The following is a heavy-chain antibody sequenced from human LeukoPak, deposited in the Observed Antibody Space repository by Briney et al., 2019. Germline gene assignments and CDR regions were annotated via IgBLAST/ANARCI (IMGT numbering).Heavy chain of an antibody. Sequence: PSETLSLTCTVSGGSISSYYWSWLRQPPGKGLEWIGYIYYSGSTNYNPSLKSRVTISVDTSKNQFSLKLSSVTAADTAVYYCARDMTAAYFDYWGQGTLVTVSS. J-gene: IGHJ4*02. V-gene: IGHV4-59*01. CDR1: GGSISSYY. D-gene: IGHD3-16*01. CDR3: ARDMTAAYFDY. CDR2: IYYSGST.